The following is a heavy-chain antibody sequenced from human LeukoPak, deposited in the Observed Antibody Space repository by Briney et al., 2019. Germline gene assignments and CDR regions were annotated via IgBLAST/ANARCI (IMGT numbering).Heavy chain of an antibody. J-gene: IGHJ6*03. CDR2: INQDGGTT. CDR3: TKDRQGPNQYHMDV. V-gene: IGHV3-7*01. Sequence: PGGSLRLSCAASGFTFRSLWMSWVRQAPGRGPEWVDNINQDGGTTYYVASVRGRFTISRDNAKNSLSLQMSSLRAEDTAGYYCTKDRQGPNQYHMDVWGKGTTVTVSS. CDR1: GFTFRSLW.